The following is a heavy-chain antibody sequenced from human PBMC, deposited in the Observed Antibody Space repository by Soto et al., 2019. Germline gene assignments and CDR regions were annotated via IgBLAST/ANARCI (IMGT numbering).Heavy chain of an antibody. V-gene: IGHV3-53*01. D-gene: IGHD1-1*01. CDR2: LYDVDGS. J-gene: IGHJ3*01. Sequence: GGSLRLSCAASVPTVSCKKYVACVRQAPGKGLEWVSALYDVDGSFYSDSVKGRFTTSSDSSKTTVYLQMNDLRPADTAVYYCATWHEREHAYDVWGQGTTVTVSS. CDR3: ATWHEREHAYDV. CDR1: VPTVSCKKY.